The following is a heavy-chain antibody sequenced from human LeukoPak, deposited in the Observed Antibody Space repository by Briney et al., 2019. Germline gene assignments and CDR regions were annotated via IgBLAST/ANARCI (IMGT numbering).Heavy chain of an antibody. D-gene: IGHD2-15*01. CDR1: GFTXSXYG. V-gene: IGHV3-30*18. Sequence: GGSLRLSCAASGFTXSXYGMXWVXXAPGKXLEWVAXISYDGSNKYYADPXKGRFTISRDNSKNTLYLQMNSLRAEDTAVYYCAKDISAASYYYYGLDVWGQGTTVTVSS. CDR3: AKDISAASYYYYGLDV. J-gene: IGHJ6*02. CDR2: ISYDGSNK.